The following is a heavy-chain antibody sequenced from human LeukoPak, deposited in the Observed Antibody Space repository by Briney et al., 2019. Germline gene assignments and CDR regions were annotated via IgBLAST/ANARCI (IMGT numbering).Heavy chain of an antibody. CDR3: ARYEVGNARPREGDYYYYYMDV. CDR2: ISAYNGNT. CDR1: GYTFTSYG. V-gene: IGHV1-18*01. D-gene: IGHD2-21*01. Sequence: ASVKVSCKASGYTFTSYGISWVRQAPGQGLEWMGWISAYNGNTNYAQKLQGRVTMTTDTSTSTAYMELRSLRSDDTAVYYCARYEVGNARPREGDYYYYYMDVWGKGTTVTVSS. J-gene: IGHJ6*03.